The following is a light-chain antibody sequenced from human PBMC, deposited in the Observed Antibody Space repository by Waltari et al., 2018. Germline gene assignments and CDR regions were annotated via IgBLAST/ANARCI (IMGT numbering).Light chain of an antibody. CDR3: SSYTSSSTYV. J-gene: IGLJ1*01. CDR1: SSDVGGFNY. Sequence: QSALTQPASVSGSPGPSITISCTGISSDVGGFNYVSWYQQPPGKAPKLMIYEVSNRPSGVSKRFSGSKSGNTASLTISGLQAEDEADYYCSSYTSSSTYVFGTGTKVTVL. V-gene: IGLV2-14*01. CDR2: EVS.